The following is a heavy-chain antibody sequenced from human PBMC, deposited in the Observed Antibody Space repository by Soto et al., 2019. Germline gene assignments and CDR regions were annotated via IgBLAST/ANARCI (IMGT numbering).Heavy chain of an antibody. J-gene: IGHJ4*02. Sequence: SVKVSCKASGGTFSSYAISWVRQAPGQGLEWMGGIIPIFGTANYAQKFQGRVTITADESTSTAYMELSSLRSEDTAVYYCAREPTQHFWSGSYFDYWGQGTLVTVSS. CDR1: GGTFSSYA. D-gene: IGHD3-3*02. CDR3: AREPTQHFWSGSYFDY. CDR2: IIPIFGTA. V-gene: IGHV1-69*13.